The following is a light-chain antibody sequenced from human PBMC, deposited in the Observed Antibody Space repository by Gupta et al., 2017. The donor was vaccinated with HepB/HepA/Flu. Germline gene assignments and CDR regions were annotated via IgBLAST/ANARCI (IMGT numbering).Light chain of an antibody. CDR3: QQHSNWPLT. V-gene: IGKV3-11*01. J-gene: IGKJ4*01. Sequence: EIALTLSPLTLSLSPGARATLSCRPSQSVSSYLAWYQQKPGQAPRLLIYDASNRATGIPARFSGSGSGADFTLTISSLEAEDVAVYYCQQHSNWPLTFGGGTKVEIK. CDR2: DAS. CDR1: QSVSSY.